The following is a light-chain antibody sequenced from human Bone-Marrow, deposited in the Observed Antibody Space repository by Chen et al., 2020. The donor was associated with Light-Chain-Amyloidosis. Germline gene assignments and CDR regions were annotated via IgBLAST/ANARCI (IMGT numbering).Light chain of an antibody. J-gene: IGLJ2*01. Sequence: SYVMTQTPSESVSPGQTARITCSGDDLPTKYAYWYQQKPGQAPVLVIHRDTERPSGISERFSGSSSGTTATLTISGVQAEDEADYHCQSADSSGTYEVIFGGGTKLTVL. V-gene: IGLV3-25*03. CDR1: DLPTKY. CDR3: QSADSSGTYEVI. CDR2: RDT.